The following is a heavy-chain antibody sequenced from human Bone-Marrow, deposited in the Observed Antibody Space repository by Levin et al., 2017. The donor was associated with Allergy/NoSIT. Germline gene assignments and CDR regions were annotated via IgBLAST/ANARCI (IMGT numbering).Heavy chain of an antibody. D-gene: IGHD3-10*01. CDR3: VKDSSGYYGSGSYFGYFDD. CDR2: SKWNGGSI. V-gene: IGHV3-9*01. J-gene: IGHJ4*02. CDR1: GFTFDDFG. Sequence: GGSLRLSCAASGFTFDDFGMHWVRQVPGKGLEWVSGSKWNGGSIAYADSVKGRFTISRDNAKNSLYLQMNSLRSEDTAFYYCVKDSSGYYGSGSYFGYFDDWGQGTLVTVSS.